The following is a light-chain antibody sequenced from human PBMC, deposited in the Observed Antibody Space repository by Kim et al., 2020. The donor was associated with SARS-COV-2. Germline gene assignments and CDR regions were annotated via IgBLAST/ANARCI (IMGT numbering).Light chain of an antibody. CDR1: NIGRKS. V-gene: IGLV3-21*04. J-gene: IGLJ2*01. CDR3: QVWDSSSDHVV. Sequence: APGKTASITCGENNIGRKSVHWYQQKPGQAPVLVIFYDSDRPSGIPERFSGSNSGNTATLTISRVEAGDEADYYCQVWDSSSDHVVFGGGTQLTVL. CDR2: YDS.